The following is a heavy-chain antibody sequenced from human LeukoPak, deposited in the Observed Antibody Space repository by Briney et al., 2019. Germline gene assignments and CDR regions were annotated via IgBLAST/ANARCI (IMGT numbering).Heavy chain of an antibody. J-gene: IGHJ6*03. CDR2: IYTSGST. CDR3: ARDFYYGSGDYMDV. D-gene: IGHD3-10*01. V-gene: IGHV4-4*07. CDR1: GGSISSYY. Sequence: KPSETLSLTCTVSGGSISSYYWSWIRQPAGKGLEWIGRIYTSGSTNYNPSLKSRVTMSVDTSKNQFSLKLSSVTAADTAVYYCARDFYYGSGDYMDVWGKGTTVTIPS.